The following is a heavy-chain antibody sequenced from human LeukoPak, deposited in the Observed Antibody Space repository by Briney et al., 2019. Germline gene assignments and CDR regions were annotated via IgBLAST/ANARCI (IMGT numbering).Heavy chain of an antibody. J-gene: IGHJ4*02. D-gene: IGHD4-17*01. CDR3: ARGKEDYGDYGLGY. CDR2: INPSSGGT. CDR1: GYTFTGYY. Sequence: ASVKVSCKASGYTFTGYYMHWVRQAPGQGLEWLGWINPSSGGTNYAQKFQGRVTMTRDTSISTAYMELSRLRSDDTAVYYCARGKEDYGDYGLGYWGQGTLVTVSS. V-gene: IGHV1-2*02.